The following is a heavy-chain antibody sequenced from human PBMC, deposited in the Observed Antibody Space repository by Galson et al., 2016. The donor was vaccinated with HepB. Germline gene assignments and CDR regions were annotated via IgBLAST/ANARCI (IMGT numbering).Heavy chain of an antibody. V-gene: IGHV3-33*06. CDR2: MLSDADNK. J-gene: IGHJ4*02. D-gene: IGHD3-22*01. CDR3: ANVSPYYYDKSGYY. CDR1: GFIFSNFG. Sequence: SLRLSCAASGFIFSNFGFHWVRQAPGKGLEWVAVMLSDADNKYCAESVKGRFTISRDNSKNTLYLQMNSLRAEDTAVYYCANVSPYYYDKSGYYWGQGTLVAVS.